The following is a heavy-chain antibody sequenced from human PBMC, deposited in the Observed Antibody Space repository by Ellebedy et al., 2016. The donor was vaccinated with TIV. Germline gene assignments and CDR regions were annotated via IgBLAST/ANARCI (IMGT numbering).Heavy chain of an antibody. J-gene: IGHJ2*01. CDR1: GFTFSNYG. D-gene: IGHD6-19*01. V-gene: IGHV3-30*18. CDR3: AKGIEVAGTQKNWYFDL. CDR2: FSFDGINQ. Sequence: GESLKISCAASGFTFSNYGMHWVRQAPGRGLEWVSLFSFDGINQYHADSVKGRFTISRDNSKNTMYLQMNNLRREDTAVYYCAKGIEVAGTQKNWYFDLWGRGTLVTVSS.